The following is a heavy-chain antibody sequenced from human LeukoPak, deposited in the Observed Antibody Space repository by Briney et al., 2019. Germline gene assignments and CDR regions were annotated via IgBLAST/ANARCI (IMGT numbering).Heavy chain of an antibody. CDR3: ASLRDGYHKTAGNY. CDR2: IKQDGSEK. J-gene: IGHJ4*02. D-gene: IGHD5-24*01. V-gene: IGHV3-7*01. CDR1: GFTFSSYW. Sequence: PGGSLRLSCAASGFTFSSYWMSWVRQAPGKGREWVANIKQDGSEKYYVDSVKGRFTISRDNAKNSLYLQMNSLRAEDTAVYYCASLRDGYHKTAGNYWGQGTLVTVSS.